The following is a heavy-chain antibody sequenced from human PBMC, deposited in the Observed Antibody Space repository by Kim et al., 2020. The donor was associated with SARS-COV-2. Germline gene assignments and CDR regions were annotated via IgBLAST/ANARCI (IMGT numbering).Heavy chain of an antibody. J-gene: IGHJ4*02. CDR3: ARAVWFGEHNYYFDY. Sequence: SETLSLTCAVYGGSFSGYYWSWIRQPPGKGLEWIGEINHSGSTNYNPSLKSRVTISVDTSKNQFSLKLSSVTAADTAVYYCARAVWFGEHNYYFDYWGQG. D-gene: IGHD3-10*01. V-gene: IGHV4-34*01. CDR2: INHSGST. CDR1: GGSFSGYY.